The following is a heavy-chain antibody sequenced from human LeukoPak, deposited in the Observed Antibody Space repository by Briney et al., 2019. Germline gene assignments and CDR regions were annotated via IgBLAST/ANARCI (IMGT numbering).Heavy chain of an antibody. Sequence: ASVKVSCKASGYTFTGYYMHWVRQAPGQGLEWMGWINPNSGGTNYAQKFQGRVTMTRDTSISTAYMELSRLRSDDTAVYYCARVSTAMVTMDYWGQGTLVTVSS. J-gene: IGHJ4*02. CDR3: ARVSTAMVTMDY. V-gene: IGHV1-2*02. CDR1: GYTFTGYY. D-gene: IGHD5-18*01. CDR2: INPNSGGT.